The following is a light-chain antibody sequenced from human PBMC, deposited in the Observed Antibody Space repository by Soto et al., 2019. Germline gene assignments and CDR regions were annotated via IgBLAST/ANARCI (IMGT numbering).Light chain of an antibody. CDR2: SNN. Sequence: QSVLTQPPSASGTPGQRVTISCSGSSSNIGSNTVNWYQQLPGTAPKLLIYSNNQRPSGVPDRFSGSKSDTSASLAINGLQSEDEADYYCATWDDSLNGSYVVFGGGTKLTVL. J-gene: IGLJ2*01. CDR3: ATWDDSLNGSYVV. V-gene: IGLV1-44*01. CDR1: SSNIGSNT.